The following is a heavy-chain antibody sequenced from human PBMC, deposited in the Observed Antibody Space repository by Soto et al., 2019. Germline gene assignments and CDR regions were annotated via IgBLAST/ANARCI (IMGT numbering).Heavy chain of an antibody. CDR1: GFTFSSYA. CDR3: EKGTGVYT. CDR2: ISGSGGST. J-gene: IGHJ4*02. V-gene: IGHV3-23*01. Sequence: EVQLLESGGGLVQPGGSLRLSCAASGFTFSSYAMSWVRQAPGKGLEWVSAISGSGGSTYYADSVKGRFTISRDNYKNTHYLQMNSLRAEDTPVYYCEKGTGVYTWGQGTLVTFSS. D-gene: IGHD6-6*01.